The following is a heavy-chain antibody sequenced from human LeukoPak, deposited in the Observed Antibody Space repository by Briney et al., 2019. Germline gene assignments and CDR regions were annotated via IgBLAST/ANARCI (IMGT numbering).Heavy chain of an antibody. CDR3: ARRVASANDAFDI. Sequence: PGGSLRLSCAASGFTFSSYSMNWVRQAPGKGLEWVSSISSGSTYIYYGDSLKGRFTISRDSAKNTLYLQMNSLRAEDTAVYYCARRVASANDAFDIWGQGTMVTVSS. J-gene: IGHJ3*02. CDR2: ISSGSTYI. CDR1: GFTFSSYS. V-gene: IGHV3-21*01. D-gene: IGHD6-13*01.